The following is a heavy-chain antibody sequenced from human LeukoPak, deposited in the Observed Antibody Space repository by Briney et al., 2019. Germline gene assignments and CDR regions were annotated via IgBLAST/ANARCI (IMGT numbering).Heavy chain of an antibody. CDR2: FDPEDGET. Sequence: ASVKVSCKVSGYTLTELSMHWVRQAPGKGLEWMGGFDPEDGETIYAQKFQGRVTMTEDTSTDTAYMELSSLRSEDTGVYYCATSALAVAPFDYWGQGTLVTVSS. D-gene: IGHD6-19*01. CDR3: ATSALAVAPFDY. V-gene: IGHV1-24*01. J-gene: IGHJ4*02. CDR1: GYTLTELS.